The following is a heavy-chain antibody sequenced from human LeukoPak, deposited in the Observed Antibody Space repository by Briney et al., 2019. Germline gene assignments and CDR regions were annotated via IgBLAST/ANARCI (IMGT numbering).Heavy chain of an antibody. CDR1: GFTFSSYA. J-gene: IGHJ6*02. V-gene: IGHV3-33*08. D-gene: IGHD3-3*01. Sequence: GGSLRLSCAASGFTFSSYAMHWVRQAPGKGLEWVAVIWYDGSNKYYADSVKGRFTISRDNSKNTLYLQMNSLRAEDTAVYYCARDQPRTNYDFWSGYLGLYYYYGMDVWGQGTTVTVSS. CDR3: ARDQPRTNYDFWSGYLGLYYYYGMDV. CDR2: IWYDGSNK.